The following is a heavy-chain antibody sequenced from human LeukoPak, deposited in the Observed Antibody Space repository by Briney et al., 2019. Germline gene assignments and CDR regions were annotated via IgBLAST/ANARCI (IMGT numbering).Heavy chain of an antibody. CDR1: GGSISSGGYY. V-gene: IGHV4-31*03. CDR3: AKGSIVVAGKGYYSYMDV. Sequence: PSQTLSLTCTVSGGSISSGGYYWSWIRQHPGQGLEWIGYIYYSGSTYYNPSLKSRVTISVDTSKNQFSLKLSSVTAADTAVYYCAKGSIVVAGKGYYSYMDVWGKGTTVTVSS. J-gene: IGHJ6*03. CDR2: IYYSGST. D-gene: IGHD6-19*01.